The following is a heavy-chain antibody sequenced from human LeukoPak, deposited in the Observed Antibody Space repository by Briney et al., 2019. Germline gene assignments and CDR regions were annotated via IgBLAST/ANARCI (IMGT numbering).Heavy chain of an antibody. CDR3: ARDLDCSSTSCYYGVDYYYGMDV. D-gene: IGHD2-2*01. Sequence: PGGSLRLSCAASGFTFDDYAMHWVRQAPGKGLEWVSGISWNSGSIGYADSVKGRFTISRDNAKNSLYLQMNSLRAEGTAVYYCARDLDCSSTSCYYGVDYYYGMDVWGQGTTVTVSS. CDR1: GFTFDDYA. CDR2: ISWNSGSI. V-gene: IGHV3-9*01. J-gene: IGHJ6*02.